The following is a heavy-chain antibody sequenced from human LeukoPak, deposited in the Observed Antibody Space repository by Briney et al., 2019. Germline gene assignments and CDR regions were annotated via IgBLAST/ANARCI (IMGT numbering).Heavy chain of an antibody. Sequence: PSETLSLTCTVSGGSLSGSYWSWIRQPPGKGLEWIGEINHSGSTNYNPSLKSRVTISVDTSKNQFSLKLSSVTAADTAVYYCATAMGDWGQGTLVTVSS. CDR1: GGSLSGSY. CDR2: INHSGST. D-gene: IGHD3-10*01. CDR3: ATAMGD. V-gene: IGHV4-34*01. J-gene: IGHJ4*02.